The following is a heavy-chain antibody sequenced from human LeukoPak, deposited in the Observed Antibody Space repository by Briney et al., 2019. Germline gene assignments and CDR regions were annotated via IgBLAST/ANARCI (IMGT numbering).Heavy chain of an antibody. V-gene: IGHV3-23*01. J-gene: IGHJ4*02. Sequence: GGPLRLSCAASGLTFRSYPVSWAPQAPGKGLECVRAKSGSGGSTHSADSVKGRFTISRDNSKNTLYLQMNSLRAEDTAVYYCAKGAGGDSGYGTLDYWGQGTLVTVSS. D-gene: IGHD5-12*01. CDR3: AKGAGGDSGYGTLDY. CDR1: GLTFRSYP. CDR2: KSGSGGST.